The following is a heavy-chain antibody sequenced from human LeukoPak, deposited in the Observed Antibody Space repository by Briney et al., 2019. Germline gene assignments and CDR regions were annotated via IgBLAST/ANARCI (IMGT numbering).Heavy chain of an antibody. CDR1: GGSFSGYY. CDR3: ARGQFDSSGYSFDY. Sequence: SETLSLTCAVYGGSFSGYYWSWIRQPPGKGLEWIGEINHSGSTNYNPSLKSRVNISVDTSKNQFSLKLSSVTAADTTVYYCARGQFDSSGYSFDYWGQGTLVTVSS. CDR2: INHSGST. V-gene: IGHV4-34*01. D-gene: IGHD3-22*01. J-gene: IGHJ4*02.